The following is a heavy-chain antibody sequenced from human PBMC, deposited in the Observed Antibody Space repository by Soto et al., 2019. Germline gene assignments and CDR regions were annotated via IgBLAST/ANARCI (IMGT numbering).Heavy chain of an antibody. CDR3: TSGITIFGVVIGPDY. CDR2: IKSKTDGGTT. J-gene: IGHJ4*02. Sequence: GGSLRLSCAASGFTFSNAWMNWVRQAPGKGLEWVGRIKSKTDGGTTDYAAPVKGRFTISRDDSKNTLYLQMNSLKTEDTAVYYCTSGITIFGVVIGPDYWGQGTLVTVST. CDR1: GFTFSNAW. D-gene: IGHD3-3*01. V-gene: IGHV3-15*07.